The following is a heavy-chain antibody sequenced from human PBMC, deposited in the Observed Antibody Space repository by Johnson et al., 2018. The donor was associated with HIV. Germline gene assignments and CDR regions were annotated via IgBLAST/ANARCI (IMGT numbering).Heavy chain of an antibody. J-gene: IGHJ3*02. CDR2: INQDGSEK. V-gene: IGHV3-7*01. CDR1: GFTVNNKY. Sequence: VQLVESGGDLVQPGGSLRLSCAASGFTVNNKYMSWVRQAPGKGLEWMANINQDGSEKYYVGSLEGRFTISRDNAKNTLFLQMNSLRVDDTAVYYCARASGFDMWGQGTMVTVSS. D-gene: IGHD1-26*01. CDR3: ARASGFDM.